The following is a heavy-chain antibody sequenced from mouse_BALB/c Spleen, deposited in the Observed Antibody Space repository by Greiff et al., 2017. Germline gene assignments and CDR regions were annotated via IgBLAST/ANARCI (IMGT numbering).Heavy chain of an antibody. J-gene: IGHJ4*01. CDR2: IRNKANGYTT. Sequence: DVMLVESGGGLVQPGGSLRLSCATSGFTFTDYYMSWVRQPPGKALEWLGFIRNKANGYTTEYSASVKGRFTISRDNSQSILYLQMNTLRAEDSATYYCARVRGTMISYYAMDYWGQGTSVTVSS. V-gene: IGHV7-3*02. CDR3: ARVRGTMISYYAMDY. CDR1: GFTFTDYY. D-gene: IGHD2-4*01.